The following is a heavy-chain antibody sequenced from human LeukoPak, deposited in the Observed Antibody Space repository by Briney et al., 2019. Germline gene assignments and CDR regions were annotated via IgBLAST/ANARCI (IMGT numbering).Heavy chain of an antibody. CDR1: GYTFTGYY. CDR2: INPNSGGT. D-gene: IGHD1-26*01. Sequence: ASVKVSCKASGYTFTGYYMHWVRQAPGQGLEWMGWINPNSGGTNYAQKFQGRVAMTRDTSISTAYIELSRLRSDDTAVYYCAVEFSSGSYNFDYWGQGTLVTVSS. V-gene: IGHV1-2*02. CDR3: AVEFSSGSYNFDY. J-gene: IGHJ4*02.